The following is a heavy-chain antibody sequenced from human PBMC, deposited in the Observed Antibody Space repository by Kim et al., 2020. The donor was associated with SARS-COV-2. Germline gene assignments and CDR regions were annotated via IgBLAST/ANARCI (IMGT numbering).Heavy chain of an antibody. Sequence: GGSLRLSCAASGFTFSSYEMNWVRQAPGKGLEWVSYISTSGSSIYYADSLKGRFTISRDNAQNSLYLQMNSLRAEDTAVYYCARGAPVGVRGYFHHWGQDTLVTVSS. V-gene: IGHV3-48*03. CDR3: ARGAPVGVRGYFHH. D-gene: IGHD1-26*01. J-gene: IGHJ1*01. CDR1: GFTFSSYE. CDR2: ISTSGSSI.